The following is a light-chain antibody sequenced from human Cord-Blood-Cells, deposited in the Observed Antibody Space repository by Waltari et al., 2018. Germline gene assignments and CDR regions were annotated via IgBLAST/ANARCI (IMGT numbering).Light chain of an antibody. CDR3: QQYGSSPYT. J-gene: IGKJ2*01. V-gene: IGKV3-20*01. CDR1: QSVSSSY. CDR2: GAS. Sequence: EIVLTQSPAPLSLSPGGRATPSCRASQSVSSSYLAWYQQKPGQAPRLLIYGASSRATGIPDRFSGSGSGTDFTLTISRLEPEDFAVYYCQQYGSSPYTFGQGTKLEIK.